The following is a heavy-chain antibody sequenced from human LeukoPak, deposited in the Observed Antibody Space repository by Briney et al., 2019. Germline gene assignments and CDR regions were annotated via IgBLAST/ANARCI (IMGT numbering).Heavy chain of an antibody. CDR3: ASQYYDSSGYSY. D-gene: IGHD3-22*01. J-gene: IGHJ4*02. Sequence: ASVKVSCKASGYTFTSYAMHWVRQAPGQRLEWMGWINAGNGNTKYSQKFQGRVTITRDTSASTAYMELSSLRSEDTAVYYCASQYYDSSGYSYWGQGTLVTVSS. CDR1: GYTFTSYA. CDR2: INAGNGNT. V-gene: IGHV1-3*01.